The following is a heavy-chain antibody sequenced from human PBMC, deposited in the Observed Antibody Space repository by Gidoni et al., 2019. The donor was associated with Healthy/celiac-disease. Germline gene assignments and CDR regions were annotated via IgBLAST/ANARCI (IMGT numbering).Heavy chain of an antibody. CDR1: GFTFDDYA. V-gene: IGHV3-43D*03. Sequence: EVQLVESGGVVVQPGGSLRLSCAASGFTFDDYAMHWVRQAPGKGLEWVSHISWDGGSTYYADSVKGRFTISRDNSKNSLYLQMNSLRAEDTALYYCAKDSRYLGYSGYGNWGQGTLVTVSS. CDR2: ISWDGGST. J-gene: IGHJ4*02. CDR3: AKDSRYLGYSGYGN. D-gene: IGHD5-12*01.